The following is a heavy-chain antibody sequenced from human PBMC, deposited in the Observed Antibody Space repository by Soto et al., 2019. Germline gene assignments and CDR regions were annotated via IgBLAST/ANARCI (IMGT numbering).Heavy chain of an antibody. Sequence: SQTHSLTCAISGDSVSSNTAAWNWIRSSPSRGLEWLGRTYYRSNWRHDYAVSVKSRITVNPDTSRNHFSLQLNSLTPDDTAVYYCARGVAGSGFDLWGQGTLVTVSS. CDR1: GDSVSSNTAA. CDR3: ARGVAGSGFDL. J-gene: IGHJ4*02. CDR2: TYYRSNWRH. V-gene: IGHV6-1*01. D-gene: IGHD6-19*01.